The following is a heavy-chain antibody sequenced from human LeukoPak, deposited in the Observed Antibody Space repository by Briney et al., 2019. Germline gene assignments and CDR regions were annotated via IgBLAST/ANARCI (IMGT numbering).Heavy chain of an antibody. CDR2: IIPIFGTA. V-gene: IGHV1-69*13. Sequence: SVKVSCKASGGTFSSYAISWVRQAPGQGLEWMGGIIPIFGTANYAQKFQGRVTITADESTSTAYMELSSLRSEDTAVYYCATGGRYYYYYMDVWGKGTTVTISS. J-gene: IGHJ6*03. CDR1: GGTFSSYA. D-gene: IGHD1-26*01. CDR3: ATGGRYYYYYMDV.